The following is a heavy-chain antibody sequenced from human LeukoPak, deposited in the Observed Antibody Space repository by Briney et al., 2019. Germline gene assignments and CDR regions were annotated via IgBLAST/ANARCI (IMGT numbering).Heavy chain of an antibody. D-gene: IGHD4-23*01. CDR3: YGANAEH. CDR1: GFTFSSYW. Sequence: GSLRLSCAASGFTFSSYWMHWVPQAQGKGLVWVSGANTDGSSTMYADSVKGRFTIARDNAKNTLYLQMNSLRAEDTAVYYCYGANAEHWGQGTLVTVSS. J-gene: IGHJ1*01. V-gene: IGHV3-74*03. CDR2: ANTDGSST.